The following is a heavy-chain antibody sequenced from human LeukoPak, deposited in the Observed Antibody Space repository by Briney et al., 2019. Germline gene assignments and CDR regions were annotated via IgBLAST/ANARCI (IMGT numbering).Heavy chain of an antibody. V-gene: IGHV1-18*01. CDR2: ISGYNGNT. Sequence: ASVKVSCKASGYTFSSYGITWVRQAPGQGLEWMGWISGYNGNTNYAQKLRGRVTMTTDTSTTTAYMELRSLRSDDTAVYYCVRQVDITMALPDYWGQGTLVTVSS. CDR3: VRQVDITMALPDY. D-gene: IGHD5-18*01. CDR1: GYTFSSYG. J-gene: IGHJ4*02.